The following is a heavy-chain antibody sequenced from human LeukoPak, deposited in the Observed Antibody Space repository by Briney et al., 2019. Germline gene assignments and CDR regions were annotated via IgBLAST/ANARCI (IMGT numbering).Heavy chain of an antibody. CDR3: AKELGATGESDAFDI. D-gene: IGHD1-26*01. V-gene: IGHV3-33*06. Sequence: GRSLRLSCAASGFTFSSYTIHWVRQAPGKGLEWVAVIWYDGSNKYYADSVKGRFTISRDNSKNTLYLQMNSLRAEDTAVYYCAKELGATGESDAFDIWGQGTRVTVSS. CDR1: GFTFSSYT. J-gene: IGHJ3*02. CDR2: IWYDGSNK.